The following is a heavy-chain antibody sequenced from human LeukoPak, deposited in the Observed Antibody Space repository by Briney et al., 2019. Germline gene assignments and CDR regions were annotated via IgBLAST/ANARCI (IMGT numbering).Heavy chain of an antibody. Sequence: PGGSLRLSCAASGFTFSSYGMHWVRQAPGKGLEWVAFIRYDGSNKYYADSVKGRFTISRDNSKNTLYLQMNSLRAEDTAVYYCARDHVYYYYMDVWGKGTTVTVSS. CDR2: IRYDGSNK. V-gene: IGHV3-30*02. D-gene: IGHD3-16*01. CDR3: ARDHVYYYYMDV. CDR1: GFTFSSYG. J-gene: IGHJ6*03.